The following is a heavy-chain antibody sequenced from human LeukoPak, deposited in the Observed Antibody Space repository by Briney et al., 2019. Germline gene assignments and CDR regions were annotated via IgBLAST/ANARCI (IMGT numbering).Heavy chain of an antibody. D-gene: IGHD3-22*01. CDR3: ARAHYSSFDY. V-gene: IGHV3-74*01. CDR1: GFIFSSYW. CDR2: INTDGSST. Sequence: GGSLRLSCAASGFIFSSYWMHWVRQAPGKGLVWVSRINTDGSSTSYADSVKGRFTISRDNARNTLYLQMNSLRAEDTAVYYCARAHYSSFDYWGQGTLVTVSS. J-gene: IGHJ4*02.